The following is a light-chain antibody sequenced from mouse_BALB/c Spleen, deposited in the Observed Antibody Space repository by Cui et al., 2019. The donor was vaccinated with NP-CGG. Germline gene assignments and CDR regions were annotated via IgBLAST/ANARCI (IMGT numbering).Light chain of an antibody. CDR3: ALWYSNHWV. CDR2: GTD. Sequence: QAVVTQVSALITSPGETVTLTCRSSTGAVTTYNYANWVQEKPNPLFTGLIGGTDNRAPGVPARFSGSLIGGKAALTITGAQTEDEAIYFCALWYSNHWVFGGGTKLAVL. CDR1: TGAVTTYNY. J-gene: IGLJ1*01. V-gene: IGLV1*01.